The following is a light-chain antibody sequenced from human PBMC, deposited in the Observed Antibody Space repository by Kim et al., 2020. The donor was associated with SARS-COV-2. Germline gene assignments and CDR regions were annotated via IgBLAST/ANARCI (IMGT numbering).Light chain of an antibody. CDR3: QQYYTTPQLT. V-gene: IGKV4-1*01. CDR1: QSVLYSSNNKNY. J-gene: IGKJ4*01. CDR2: WAS. Sequence: TINCKSSQSVLYSSNNKNYLAWYQQKPGQPPKLLVYWASTRESGVPDRFSGSGSGTDFTLTISSLQTEDVAVYYCQQYYTTPQLTFGGGTKVEIK.